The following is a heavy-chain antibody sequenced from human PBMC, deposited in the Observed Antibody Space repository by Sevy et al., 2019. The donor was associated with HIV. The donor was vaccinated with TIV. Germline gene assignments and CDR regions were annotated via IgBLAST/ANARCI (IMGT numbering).Heavy chain of an antibody. Sequence: GGSLRLSCEASGFSFSDYWMTWVRQAPGKGLEWVANMRQDGRETYYVDSVKGRLTVSRDNAKNSLWRQMNSLGAEDTAVYYCARGIFGSGSRLGLGYWGQGTLVTVSS. CDR2: MRQDGRET. D-gene: IGHD3-10*01. CDR3: ARGIFGSGSRLGLGY. CDR1: GFSFSDYW. J-gene: IGHJ4*02. V-gene: IGHV3-7*03.